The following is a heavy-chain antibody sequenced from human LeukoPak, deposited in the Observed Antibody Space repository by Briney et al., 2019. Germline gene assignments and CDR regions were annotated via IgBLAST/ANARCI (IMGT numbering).Heavy chain of an antibody. CDR1: GYTFTSYA. CDR3: ARDFLDCGGVCYTPLGAFDI. V-gene: IGHV7-4-1*02. D-gene: IGHD2-21*02. J-gene: IGHJ3*02. CDR2: INTNTGNP. Sequence: ASVKVSCKASGYTFTSYAMNWVRQAPGQGLEWMGWINTNTGNPTYAQGFTGRFVFSLDTSVSTAYLQISSLKAEDTAVYYCARDFLDCGGVCYTPLGAFDIWGQGTMVTVSS.